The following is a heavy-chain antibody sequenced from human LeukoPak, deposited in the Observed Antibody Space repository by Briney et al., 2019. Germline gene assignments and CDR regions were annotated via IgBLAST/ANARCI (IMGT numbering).Heavy chain of an antibody. Sequence: PGGSLSLSRAASGFTFSSYAMSWVRQAPGKGVEWVSAISGSGGSTYYADSVKGRFTISRDNSKNTLYLQMNSLRAEDTAVYYCAKGRIVRGVTFDYWGQGTLVTVSS. V-gene: IGHV3-23*01. J-gene: IGHJ4*02. CDR2: ISGSGGST. CDR1: GFTFSSYA. CDR3: AKGRIVRGVTFDY. D-gene: IGHD3-10*01.